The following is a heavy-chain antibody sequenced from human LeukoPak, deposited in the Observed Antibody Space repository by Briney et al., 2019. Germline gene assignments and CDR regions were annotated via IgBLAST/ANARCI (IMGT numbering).Heavy chain of an antibody. CDR3: AQGGSEIYYYYHGMDV. CDR2: ISYDGSDK. Sequence: GGSLRLSCAASGCTFNRFAMHWVRQAPGKGLEWVAVISYDGSDKYYADSVKGRFTISRDNSKNTLYLQMNSLRVEDTAVFYCAQGGSEIYYYYHGMDVWGQGTTVTVSS. D-gene: IGHD3-10*01. CDR1: GCTFNRFA. J-gene: IGHJ6*02. V-gene: IGHV3-30*18.